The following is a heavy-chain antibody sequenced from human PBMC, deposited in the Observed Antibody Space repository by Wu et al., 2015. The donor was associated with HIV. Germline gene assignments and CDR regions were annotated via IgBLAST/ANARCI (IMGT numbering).Heavy chain of an antibody. CDR1: GGTFSSYA. Sequence: QVQLVQSGAEVKKPGSSVKVSCKASGGTFSSYAISWVRQAPGQGLEWMGGIIPIFGTANYAQKFQGRVTITTDESTSTAYMELSSLRSEDTAVYYCARIPALGICSGGSCYSSQFGKSYYYYGMDVWGQGTTVTVSS. CDR3: ARIPALGICSGGSCYSSQFGKSYYYYGMDV. CDR2: IIPIFGTA. D-gene: IGHD2-15*01. J-gene: IGHJ6*02. V-gene: IGHV1-69*05.